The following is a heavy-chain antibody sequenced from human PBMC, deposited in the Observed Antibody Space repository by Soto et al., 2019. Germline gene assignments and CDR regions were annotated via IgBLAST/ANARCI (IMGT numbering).Heavy chain of an antibody. J-gene: IGHJ4*02. D-gene: IGHD7-27*01. CDR1: GFTFSSYS. CDR3: ARDLNWGFDY. CDR2: ISSSSSAI. Sequence: PGGSLRLSCAASGFTFSSYSMNWVRQAPGKGLEWISYISSSSSAIRYADSVQGRFTISRDNAKNSLYLQMNSLKDEDTAVYYCARDLNWGFDYWGQGTLVTVSS. V-gene: IGHV3-48*02.